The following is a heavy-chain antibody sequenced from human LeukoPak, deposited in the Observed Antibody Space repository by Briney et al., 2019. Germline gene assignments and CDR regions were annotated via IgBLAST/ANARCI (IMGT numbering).Heavy chain of an antibody. V-gene: IGHV3-23*01. CDR2: ISFSGGST. CDR1: GFTFSSYA. Sequence: AGSLRLSCAASGFTFSSYAMSWVRQAPGKGLEWVSAISFSGGSTYYADSVKGRFTISRDIAKNSLYLQMNSLRAEDTALYYCARGCSTTSCYYWYFDLWGRGTLVTVSS. CDR3: ARGCSTTSCYYWYFDL. J-gene: IGHJ2*01. D-gene: IGHD2-2*01.